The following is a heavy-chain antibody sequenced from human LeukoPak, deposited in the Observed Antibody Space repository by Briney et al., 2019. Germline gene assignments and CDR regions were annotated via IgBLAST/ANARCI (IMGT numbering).Heavy chain of an antibody. D-gene: IGHD6-19*01. V-gene: IGHV3-7*01. CDR2: IKQDGSEK. CDR1: GFTSGTYW. J-gene: IGHJ4*02. Sequence: PGGSLRLSCAASGFTSGTYWMSWVRQAPGEGLEGVANIKQDGSEKYYVDSVRGRFTISRDNAKNSLYLQMNRLRAEDTAVYYCARDRGSSGWYEFDYWGQGTLVTVSS. CDR3: ARDRGSSGWYEFDY.